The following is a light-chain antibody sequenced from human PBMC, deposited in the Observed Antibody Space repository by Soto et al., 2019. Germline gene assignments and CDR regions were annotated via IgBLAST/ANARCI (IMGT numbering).Light chain of an antibody. J-gene: IGLJ1*01. Sequence: QSVLTQPASVSGSPGQSITISCTGTSSDVGSYNLVSWYQHHPGKAPKLMIYEDSKRPSGVSNRFSGSKSGNTASLTISGLQAEYEADYFCCSYAGTTTYVFGTGTKVTVL. CDR1: SSDVGSYNL. CDR2: EDS. CDR3: CSYAGTTTYV. V-gene: IGLV2-23*01.